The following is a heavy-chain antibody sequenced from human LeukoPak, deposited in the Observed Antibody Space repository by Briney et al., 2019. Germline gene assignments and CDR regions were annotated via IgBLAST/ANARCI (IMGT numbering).Heavy chain of an antibody. CDR1: GGSISSGDYY. V-gene: IGHV4-30-4*01. Sequence: SETLSLTCTVPGGSISSGDYYWSWIRQPPGKGLEWIGYIYYSGSTYYNPSLKSRVTISVDTSKNQFSLKLSSVTAADTAVYYCARAEDIVARDWGQGTLVTVSS. J-gene: IGHJ4*02. CDR2: IYYSGST. CDR3: ARAEDIVARD. D-gene: IGHD2-15*01.